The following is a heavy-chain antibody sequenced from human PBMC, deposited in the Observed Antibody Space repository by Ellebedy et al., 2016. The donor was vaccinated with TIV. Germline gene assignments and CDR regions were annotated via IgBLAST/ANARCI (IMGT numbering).Heavy chain of an antibody. Sequence: SETLSLTXTVSGGSITGYSWSWIRQPPGKGLEWILFISHSGHTEYNPSLKSRVIMSVHTSENQFSLTLTSLTAADTAVYYCARSLQGGYWYFDLWGRGTLVTVSS. D-gene: IGHD3-16*01. CDR2: ISHSGHT. CDR1: GGSITGYS. J-gene: IGHJ2*01. V-gene: IGHV4-59*01. CDR3: ARSLQGGYWYFDL.